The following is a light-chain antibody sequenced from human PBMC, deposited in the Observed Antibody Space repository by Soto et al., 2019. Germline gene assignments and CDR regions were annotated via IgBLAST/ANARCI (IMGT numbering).Light chain of an antibody. J-gene: IGLJ3*02. V-gene: IGLV2-14*01. CDR2: EVS. Sequence: QSALTQPASVSGSPGQSITISCTGTSSDIGGYNYVSWYQQHPGTPPKLMIYEVSNRPSGVSNRFSGSKSGNTASLTISGLQAEDEADYYCSSHTTSNTQVFGGGTQLTVL. CDR3: SSHTTSNTQV. CDR1: SSDIGGYNY.